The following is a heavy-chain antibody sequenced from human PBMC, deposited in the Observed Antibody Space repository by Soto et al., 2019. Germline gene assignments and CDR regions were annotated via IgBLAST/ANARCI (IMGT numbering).Heavy chain of an antibody. CDR2: IYATGDT. J-gene: IGHJ5*02. CDR3: VRDGTKNLRDRFEP. CDR1: GASLSRYY. Sequence: SETLSLTCNVSGASLSRYYWSWIRQPPGKGLEWIGRIYATGDTDYNPSLKSRISMSVDMSKKQFSLTLRSVTAADTAIYYCVRDGTKNLRDRFEPWGRGILVTVSS. V-gene: IGHV4-4*07. D-gene: IGHD1-26*01.